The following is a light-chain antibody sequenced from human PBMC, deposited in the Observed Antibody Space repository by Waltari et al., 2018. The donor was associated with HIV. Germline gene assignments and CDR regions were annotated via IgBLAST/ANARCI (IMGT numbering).Light chain of an antibody. Sequence: QSALTQPSSVSGSPGPSIPLPCTRPRNYLFHSNYLSWYQKHPAKAPKVIIYDVTSRPSGVSNRFSASKSGNTASLTISGLQADDEADYYCSSYTNNNTLIFGGGTKLTVL. CDR1: RNYLFHSNY. CDR3: SSYTNNNTLI. V-gene: IGLV2-14*03. J-gene: IGLJ2*01. CDR2: DVT.